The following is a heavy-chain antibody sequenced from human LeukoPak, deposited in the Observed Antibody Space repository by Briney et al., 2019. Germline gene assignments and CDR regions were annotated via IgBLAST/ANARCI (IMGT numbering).Heavy chain of an antibody. Sequence: SETLSLTCTVSGGSISSSSYYWGWIRQPPGKGLEWIGSIYYSGSTYYNPSLKSRVTISVDTSKNQFSLKLSSVTAADTAVYYCVYPTTYYDFWSGPVGGQGTLVTVSS. V-gene: IGHV4-39*01. D-gene: IGHD3-3*01. J-gene: IGHJ4*02. CDR2: IYYSGST. CDR1: GGSISSSSYY. CDR3: VYPTTYYDFWSGPV.